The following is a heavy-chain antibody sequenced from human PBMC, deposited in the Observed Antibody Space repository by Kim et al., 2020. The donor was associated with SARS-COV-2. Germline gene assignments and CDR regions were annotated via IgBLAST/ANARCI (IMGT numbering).Heavy chain of an antibody. CDR2: INPNSDGT. CDR3: AKSTSGSYHSPLGY. CDR1: GYTFTGYY. J-gene: IGHJ4*02. D-gene: IGHD1-26*01. Sequence: ASVKVSCKASGYTFTGYYVHWVRQAPGQGLEWVGWINPNSDGTDYAQKFQDRVTMTRDTSISTAYMELSRLRSDDTAVYYCAKSTSGSYHSPLGYWGQGTQVTVSS. V-gene: IGHV1-2*02.